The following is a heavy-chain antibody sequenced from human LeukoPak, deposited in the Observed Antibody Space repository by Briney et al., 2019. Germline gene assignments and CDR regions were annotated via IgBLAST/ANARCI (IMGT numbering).Heavy chain of an antibody. V-gene: IGHV3-21*01. CDR3: AVNSGHGHVGGY. J-gene: IGHJ1*01. Sequence: GGSLRLFCVASGFTFNTYTMIWVRQTPRKGLECVASILSSGDSMYYADSVKGRFTVSRDNAKKTLHLQMNSLRAEDTAVYYCAVNSGHGHVGGYWGQDILVTVSP. CDR2: ILSSGDSM. D-gene: IGHD5-12*01. CDR1: GFTFNTYT.